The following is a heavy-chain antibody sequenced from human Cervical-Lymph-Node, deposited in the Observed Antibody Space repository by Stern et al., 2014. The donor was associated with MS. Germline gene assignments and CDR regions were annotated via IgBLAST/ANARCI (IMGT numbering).Heavy chain of an antibody. J-gene: IGHJ4*02. D-gene: IGHD6-19*01. V-gene: IGHV3-11*01. Sequence: EHLVESGGGLVKPGGSLRLSCAASGFTFSDYYMSWIRQAPGKGLEWVSYTSSSGSTIYYADSVKGRLTISRDHGKNLMYLQMNSLRAEDTAVYYCARDSPSWGWCFDYWGQGTLVTVSS. CDR1: GFTFSDYY. CDR3: ARDSPSWGWCFDY. CDR2: TSSSGSTI.